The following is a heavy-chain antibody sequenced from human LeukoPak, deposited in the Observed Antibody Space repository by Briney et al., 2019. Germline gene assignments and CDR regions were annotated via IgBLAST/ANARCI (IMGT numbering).Heavy chain of an antibody. D-gene: IGHD1-26*01. CDR3: ARGGIVGATLSSLYYYYGMDV. CDR1: GGSISSGGYY. V-gene: IGHV4-31*03. CDR2: IYYSGST. J-gene: IGHJ6*02. Sequence: PSQTLSLTCTVSGGSISSGGYYWSWIRQHPGKGLEWIGYIYYSGSTYYNPSLKSRVTISVDTSKNQFSLKLSSVTAADTAVYYCARGGIVGATLSSLYYYYGMDVWGQGTTVTVSS.